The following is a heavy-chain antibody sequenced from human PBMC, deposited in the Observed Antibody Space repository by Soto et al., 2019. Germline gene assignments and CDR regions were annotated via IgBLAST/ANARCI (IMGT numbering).Heavy chain of an antibody. CDR2: ISGSGGST. Sequence: EVQMLESGGGLVQPGGSLRLSCAASGFTFSSYAMSWVRQAPGKGLEWVSGISGSGGSTYYADSVKGRFTISRDNSKNTLYLEMNSLRAEDTAVYYCATRGGYFDWLLDYWGQGTLVTVSS. D-gene: IGHD3-9*01. CDR1: GFTFSSYA. V-gene: IGHV3-23*01. J-gene: IGHJ4*02. CDR3: ATRGGYFDWLLDY.